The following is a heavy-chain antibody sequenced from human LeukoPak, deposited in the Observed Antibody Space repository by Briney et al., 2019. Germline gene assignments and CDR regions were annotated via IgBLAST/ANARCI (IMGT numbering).Heavy chain of an antibody. CDR3: AKKGDYYDSSGYTSY. V-gene: IGHV3-23*01. Sequence: GGSLRLSCAASGFTFSSYAMSWVRQAPGKRLEWVSAISGSGGSTYYADSVKGRFTISRDNSKNTLYLQMNSLRAEDTAVYYCAKKGDYYDSSGYTSYWGQGTLVTVSS. D-gene: IGHD3-22*01. CDR2: ISGSGGST. J-gene: IGHJ4*02. CDR1: GFTFSSYA.